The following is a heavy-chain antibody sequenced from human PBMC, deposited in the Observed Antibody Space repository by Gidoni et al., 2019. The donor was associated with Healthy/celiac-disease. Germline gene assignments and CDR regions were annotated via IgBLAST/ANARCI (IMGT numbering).Heavy chain of an antibody. CDR2: IYYSGST. Sequence: QVQLQESGPGLVKPSQTLSLTCTVSGGSISSGGYYWSWIRQHPGKGLAWIGYIYYSGSTYYTPSLKRRVTISVDTSKNQFSLKLSSVTAADTAVYYCARDQRRVAIGEMSGMDVWGQGTTVTVSS. CDR1: GGSISSGGYY. V-gene: IGHV4-31*03. CDR3: ARDQRRVAIGEMSGMDV. J-gene: IGHJ6*02. D-gene: IGHD3-10*01.